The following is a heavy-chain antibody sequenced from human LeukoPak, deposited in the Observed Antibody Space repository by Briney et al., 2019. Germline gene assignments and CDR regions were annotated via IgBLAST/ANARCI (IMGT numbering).Heavy chain of an antibody. D-gene: IGHD3-16*02. V-gene: IGHV3-30*04. CDR1: RFTFSNYA. J-gene: IGHJ3*02. CDR3: ARAGSTFIVQDDFDI. CDR2: TSYEGINK. Sequence: GGYLRLYCAASRFTFSNYAIHWVRQAPGQGLEWVAVTSYEGINKYYADSVKGRLTISRDNSKNTLYLQMNSLRAEDTAVYYRARAGSTFIVQDDFDIWGRGTMDSVSS.